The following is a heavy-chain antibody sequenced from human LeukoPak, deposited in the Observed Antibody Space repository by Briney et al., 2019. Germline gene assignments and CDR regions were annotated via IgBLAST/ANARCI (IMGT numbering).Heavy chain of an antibody. Sequence: HGESLQISCQGSGYSFTSYWIGWVRQMPGKGLEWMGIIYPGDSDTRYSPSFQGQVTISADKSISTAYLQWSSLKASDTAMYYCARLGGGSVTSRAFDIWGQGTMVTVSS. J-gene: IGHJ3*02. CDR3: ARLGGGSVTSRAFDI. D-gene: IGHD3-16*01. CDR2: IYPGDSDT. V-gene: IGHV5-51*01. CDR1: GYSFTSYW.